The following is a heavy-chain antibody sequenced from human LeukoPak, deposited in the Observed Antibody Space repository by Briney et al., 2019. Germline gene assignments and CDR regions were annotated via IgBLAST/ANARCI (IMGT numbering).Heavy chain of an antibody. CDR2: IYYSGST. J-gene: IGHJ4*02. Sequence: SETLSLTCTVSGGSISGYYWGWIRQPPGKGLEWIGSIYYSGSTYYNPSLKSRVTISVDTSKNQFSLKLSSVTAADTAVYYCAREAGDFYYFDYWSQGTLVTVSS. V-gene: IGHV4-39*07. CDR3: AREAGDFYYFDY. CDR1: GGSISGYY. D-gene: IGHD3-3*01.